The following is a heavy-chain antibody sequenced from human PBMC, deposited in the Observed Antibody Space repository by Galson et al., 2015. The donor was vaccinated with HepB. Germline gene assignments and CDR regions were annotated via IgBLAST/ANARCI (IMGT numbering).Heavy chain of an antibody. CDR3: ARDTTYYYDSSGYSSVY. D-gene: IGHD3-22*01. V-gene: IGHV1-69*04. J-gene: IGHJ4*02. Sequence: SVKVSCKASGGTFSSYTISWVRQAPGQGLEWMGRIIPILGIANYAQKFQGRVTITADKSTSTAYMELSSLRSEDTAVYYCARDTTYYYDSSGYSSVYWGQGTLVTVSS. CDR1: GGTFSSYT. CDR2: IIPILGIA.